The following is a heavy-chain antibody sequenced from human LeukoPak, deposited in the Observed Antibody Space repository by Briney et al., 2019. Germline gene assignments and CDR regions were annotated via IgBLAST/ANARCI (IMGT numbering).Heavy chain of an antibody. CDR2: INPNSGGT. V-gene: IGHV1-2*03. Sequence: LGASVKVSCKASGYTFTGYYMHWVRQAPGQGLEWMGWINPNSGGTNYAQKFQGRVTMTRDTSISTAYMELSRLRSDDTAVYYCAREDTAMVRVDDYWGQGTLVTVSS. J-gene: IGHJ4*02. D-gene: IGHD5-18*01. CDR1: GYTFTGYY. CDR3: AREDTAMVRVDDY.